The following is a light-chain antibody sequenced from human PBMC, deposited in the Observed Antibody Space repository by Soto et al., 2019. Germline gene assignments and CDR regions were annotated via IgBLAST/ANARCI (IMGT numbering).Light chain of an antibody. CDR2: DNR. J-gene: IGLJ1*01. CDR3: QSYDSSLSAYV. CDR1: SSGIGAGYD. V-gene: IGLV1-40*01. Sequence: HSVPTQPPSAPEALGQRIAISGTGGSSGIGAGYDVHWYQQLPGTAPKLLIYDNRNRPSGVPDRFSGSKSGTSASLAITGLQAEDEADYYCQSYDSSLSAYVVGTGTKVTVL.